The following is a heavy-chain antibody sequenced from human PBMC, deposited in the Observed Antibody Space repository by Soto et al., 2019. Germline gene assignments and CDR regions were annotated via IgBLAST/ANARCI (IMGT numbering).Heavy chain of an antibody. CDR3: AGNSGSSLRLGYYYYGMDV. J-gene: IGHJ6*02. V-gene: IGHV1-69*01. Sequence: QVQLVQSGAEVKKPGSSVKVSCKASGGTFSSYAISWVRQAPGQGLEWMGGIIPIFGTANYAQKFQGRVTITADESTSTAYMELSSLRSEDTAVYYCAGNSGSSLRLGYYYYGMDVWGQGTTVTVFS. CDR1: GGTFSSYA. D-gene: IGHD1-26*01. CDR2: IIPIFGTA.